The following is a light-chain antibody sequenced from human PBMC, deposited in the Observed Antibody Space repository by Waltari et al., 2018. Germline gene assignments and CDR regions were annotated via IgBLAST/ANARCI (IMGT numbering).Light chain of an antibody. CDR3: QQYGNSRYT. Sequence: EIVLTQSPGTLSLSPGERATLSCRASQSVSDNYLAWYQQKPGQPPRVLIYGASSRASCTPDRFSGSGSGTDFTLTISRLEPEDFAVYYCQQYGNSRYTFGQGTKLEIK. V-gene: IGKV3-20*01. J-gene: IGKJ2*01. CDR2: GAS. CDR1: QSVSDNY.